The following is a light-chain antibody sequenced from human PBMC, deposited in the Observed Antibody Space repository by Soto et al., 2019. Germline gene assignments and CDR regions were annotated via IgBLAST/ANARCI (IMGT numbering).Light chain of an antibody. CDR3: CARADTSTVL. V-gene: IGLV2-23*01. CDR1: SRDVGNYNL. CDR2: EGT. Sequence: QSALTQPASVSGSPGQSIIISCTGTSRDVGNYNLFSWYQQYTDKAPKLIIYEGTKWPSGVSDRFSGSWSGNTASLTISGLQAEDEADYYCCARADTSTVLFGGGTKLTVL. J-gene: IGLJ2*01.